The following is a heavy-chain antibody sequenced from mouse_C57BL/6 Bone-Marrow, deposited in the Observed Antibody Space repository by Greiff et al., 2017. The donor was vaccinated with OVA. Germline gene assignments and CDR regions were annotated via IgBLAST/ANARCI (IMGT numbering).Heavy chain of an antibody. D-gene: IGHD2-5*01. CDR3: ARLYYSNYVGTGWFAY. Sequence: QVQLQQSGPELVKPGASVKISCKASGYAFSSSWMNWVKQRPGKGLEWIGRIYPGDGDTNYNGKFKGKATLTAAKSSSTAYMQLSSLTSEDSAVYFCARLYYSNYVGTGWFAYWGQGTLVTVSA. J-gene: IGHJ3*01. V-gene: IGHV1-82*01. CDR2: IYPGDGDT. CDR1: GYAFSSSW.